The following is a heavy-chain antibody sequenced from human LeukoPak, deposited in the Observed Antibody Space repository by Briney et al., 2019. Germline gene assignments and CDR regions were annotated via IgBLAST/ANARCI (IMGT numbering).Heavy chain of an antibody. CDR2: ISAYNGNT. CDR3: ARDYDILTGYYSLPQYDY. Sequence: ASVKVSCKASGHTFTNYGITWVRQAPGQGLEWMGWISAYNGNTNYAQKLQGRVTMTTDTSTSTAYMELRSLRSDDTAVYYCARDYDILTGYYSLPQYDYWGQGTLVTVSS. V-gene: IGHV1-18*01. J-gene: IGHJ4*02. CDR1: GHTFTNYG. D-gene: IGHD3-9*01.